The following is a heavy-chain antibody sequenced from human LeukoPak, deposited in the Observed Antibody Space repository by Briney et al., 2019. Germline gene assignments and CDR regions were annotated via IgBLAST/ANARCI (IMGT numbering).Heavy chain of an antibody. CDR2: IYNGVNT. CDR3: ARSRAFNSGAFDP. CDR1: GASFSSASY. Sequence: SETLSLTCTVSGASFSSASYWSWIRQPPGKGVEWIAHIYNGVNTNYNPSLKSRVTISVDTSKNQFSLRLNAVTAADTAVYYCARSRAFNSGAFDPWGQGSLVTVSS. J-gene: IGHJ5*02. D-gene: IGHD1-26*01. V-gene: IGHV4-61*01.